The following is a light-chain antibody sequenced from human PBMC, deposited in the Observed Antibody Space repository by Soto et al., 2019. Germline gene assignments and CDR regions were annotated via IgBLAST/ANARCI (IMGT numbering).Light chain of an antibody. Sequence: DLQMTQSPTSVSASVGDRVTITCRVSQDISSWLAWYQQKPGKAPNLLIYAASSLQSGVPSRFSGSGSGTDFTLTISSLQPEDSAIYYCQQADTFPFTFGPGTTVEI. CDR3: QQADTFPFT. J-gene: IGKJ3*01. V-gene: IGKV1-12*01. CDR1: QDISSW. CDR2: AAS.